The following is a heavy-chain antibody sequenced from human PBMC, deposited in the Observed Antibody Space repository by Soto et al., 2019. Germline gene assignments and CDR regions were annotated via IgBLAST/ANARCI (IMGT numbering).Heavy chain of an antibody. CDR2: IYWDDDK. V-gene: IGHV2-5*02. D-gene: IGHD2-8*01. Sequence: QITLKESGPTLVKPTQTLTLTCNVSGVSLSTSVVGVGWIRQPPGKALEWLALIYWDDDKRSSPSLKSRLTLTKDTPKNQVVLTMTNMAPVDTATYYCAHLRDAKFDYWGQGTLVTVSS. CDR3: AHLRDAKFDY. CDR1: GVSLSTSVVG. J-gene: IGHJ4*02.